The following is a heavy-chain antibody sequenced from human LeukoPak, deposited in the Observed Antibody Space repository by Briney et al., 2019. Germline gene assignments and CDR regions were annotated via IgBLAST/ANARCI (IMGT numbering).Heavy chain of an antibody. J-gene: IGHJ3*02. CDR2: INHSGST. V-gene: IGHV4-34*01. CDR3: ARPGFYGDYVAFDI. CDR1: GGSFSGYY. Sequence: SETLSLTCAVYGGSFSGYYWSWIRQPPGKGLEWIGEINHSGSTNYNPSLKSRVTISVDTSKNQFSLKLSSVTAADTAVYYCARPGFYGDYVAFDIWGQGTMVTVSS. D-gene: IGHD4-17*01.